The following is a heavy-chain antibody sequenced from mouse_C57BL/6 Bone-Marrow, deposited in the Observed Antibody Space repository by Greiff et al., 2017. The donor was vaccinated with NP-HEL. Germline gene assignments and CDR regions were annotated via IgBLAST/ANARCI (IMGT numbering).Heavy chain of an antibody. CDR1: GYTFTSYG. CDR2: IYPRSGNT. CDR3: ARDYCGSSYGYFDV. V-gene: IGHV1-81*01. Sequence: QVQLQQSGAELARPGASVKLSCKASGYTFTSYGISWVKQRTGQGLEWIGEIYPRSGNTYYNEKFKGKATLTADKSSSTAYMELRSLTSEDSAVYFCARDYCGSSYGYFDVWGTGTTVTVSS. J-gene: IGHJ1*03. D-gene: IGHD1-1*01.